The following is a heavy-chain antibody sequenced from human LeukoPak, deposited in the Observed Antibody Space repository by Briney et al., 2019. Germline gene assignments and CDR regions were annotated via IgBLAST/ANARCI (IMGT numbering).Heavy chain of an antibody. CDR1: GYTFTGYY. CDR3: ARDEWVQLWFGFDY. CDR2: INPNSGGT. D-gene: IGHD5-18*01. V-gene: IGHV1-2*02. Sequence: GASVKVSCKASGYTFTGYYMHWVRQAPGQGLEWMGWINPNSGGTNYAQKFQGRVTMTRDTSISTAYMELSRLGSDDTAVYYCARDEWVQLWFGFDYWGQGTLVTVSS. J-gene: IGHJ4*02.